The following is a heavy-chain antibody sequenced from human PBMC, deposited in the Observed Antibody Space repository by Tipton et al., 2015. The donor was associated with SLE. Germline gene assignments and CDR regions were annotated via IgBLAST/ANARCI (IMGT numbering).Heavy chain of an antibody. CDR3: ARHAAGLWSGYYPY. Sequence: LRLSCTVSGGSISSYYWSWIRQPPGKGLEWIGYIYYSGSPNYNPSLKSRVTISVDTSKNQFSLKLSSVTAADTAVYYCARHAAGLWSGYYPYWGQGTLGTVSS. D-gene: IGHD3-3*01. CDR2: IYYSGSP. CDR1: GGSISSYY. V-gene: IGHV4-59*08. J-gene: IGHJ4*02.